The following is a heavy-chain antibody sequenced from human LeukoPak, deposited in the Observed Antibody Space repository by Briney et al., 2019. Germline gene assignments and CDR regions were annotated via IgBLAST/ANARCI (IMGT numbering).Heavy chain of an antibody. J-gene: IGHJ4*02. CDR2: IIPIFGTA. CDR3: ARDPEPPSYCSSISCAGAWPTHHY. D-gene: IGHD2-2*01. CDR1: GGTFSSYA. V-gene: IGHV1-69*01. Sequence: GSSVKVSCKASGGTFSSYAISWVRQAPGQGLEWMGGIIPIFGTANYAQKFQGRVTITADESTSTAYMELSSLRSEDTAVYYCARDPEPPSYCSSISCAGAWPTHHYWGQGTLVTVSS.